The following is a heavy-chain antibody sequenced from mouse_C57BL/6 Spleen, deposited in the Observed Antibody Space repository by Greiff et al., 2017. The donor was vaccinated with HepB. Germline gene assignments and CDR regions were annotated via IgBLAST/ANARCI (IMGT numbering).Heavy chain of an antibody. V-gene: IGHV1-59*01. D-gene: IGHD1-1*01. CDR1: GYTFTSYW. J-gene: IGHJ2*01. CDR2: IDPSDSYT. CDR3: ARARIYGSSYLYYFDY. Sequence: QVHVKQPGAELVRPGTSVKLSCKASGYTFTSYWMHWVKQRPGQGLEWIGVIDPSDSYTNYNQKFKGKATLTVDTSSSTAYMQLSSLTSEDSAVYYCARARIYGSSYLYYFDYWGQGTTLTVSS.